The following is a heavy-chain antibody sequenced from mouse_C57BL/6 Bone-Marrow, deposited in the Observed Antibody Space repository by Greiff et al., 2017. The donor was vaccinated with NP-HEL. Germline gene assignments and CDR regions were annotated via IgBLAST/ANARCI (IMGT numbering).Heavy chain of an antibody. CDR3: ARRDYDGNFDV. J-gene: IGHJ1*03. Sequence: QVQLKQSGAELMKPGASVKLSCKATGYTFTGYWIEWVKQRPGHGLEWIGEILPGSGSTNHNEKVKGKTTFTADTSSNTVYMQLSSPATEDSDIYYCARRDYDGNFDVWGTGTTVTVSS. CDR2: ILPGSGST. D-gene: IGHD2-4*01. CDR1: GYTFTGYW. V-gene: IGHV1-9*01.